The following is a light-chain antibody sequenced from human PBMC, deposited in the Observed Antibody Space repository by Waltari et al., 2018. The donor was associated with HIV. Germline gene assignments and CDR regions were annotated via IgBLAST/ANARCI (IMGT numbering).Light chain of an antibody. J-gene: IGLJ2*01. V-gene: IGLV1-44*01. Sequence: QSVLTQPPSVSGTPGQRVTISCSGSSSNIGSNIVTWYRQLPGIAPQLLIYNDYERPSGVSDRFSGFDSGTSASLAISGLQFDDEADYYCATWDDGLVRVVFGGGTKLTVV. CDR1: SSNIGSNI. CDR3: ATWDDGLVRVV. CDR2: NDY.